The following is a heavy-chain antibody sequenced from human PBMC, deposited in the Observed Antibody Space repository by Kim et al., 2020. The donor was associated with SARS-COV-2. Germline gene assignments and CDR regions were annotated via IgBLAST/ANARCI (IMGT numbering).Heavy chain of an antibody. V-gene: IGHV1-18*01. CDR3: ARGAYGDVSCDY. CDR2: T. J-gene: IGHJ4*02. Sequence: TEYGQEVQGRVIMTTDTSTNAAYMELWSLRSDDTAMYYCARGAYGDVSCDYWGQGTLVTVSS. D-gene: IGHD3-10*01.